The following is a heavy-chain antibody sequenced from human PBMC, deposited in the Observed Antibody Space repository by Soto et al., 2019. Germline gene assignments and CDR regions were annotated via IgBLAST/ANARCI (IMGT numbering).Heavy chain of an antibody. CDR1: GGSISSYY. J-gene: IGHJ6*03. D-gene: IGHD2-2*01. Sequence: SETLSLTCTVSGGSISSYYRSWIRQPPGKGLEWIGYIYYSGSTNYNPSLKSRVTISVDTSKNQLPLKLSSVTAADTAVYYCARTYVTELVVGPAAKECMDVWGKGTTVTV. CDR3: ARTYVTELVVGPAAKECMDV. V-gene: IGHV4-59*08. CDR2: IYYSGST.